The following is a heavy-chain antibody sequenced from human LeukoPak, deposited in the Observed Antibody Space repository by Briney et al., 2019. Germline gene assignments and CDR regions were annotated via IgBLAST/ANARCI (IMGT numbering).Heavy chain of an antibody. CDR1: GFTFSNYW. D-gene: IGHD3-22*01. CDR2: INSDGINT. V-gene: IGHV3-74*01. CDR3: ARDLGHYNDTSNNLFDP. J-gene: IGHJ5*02. Sequence: PGGSLRLSCAASGFTFSNYWMHWVRQAPGKGLVWVSRINSDGINTSYADSVKGRFTISRDNAKNTLNLQMNSLRAEDTAVYYWARDLGHYNDTSNNLFDPWGQGTLVTVSS.